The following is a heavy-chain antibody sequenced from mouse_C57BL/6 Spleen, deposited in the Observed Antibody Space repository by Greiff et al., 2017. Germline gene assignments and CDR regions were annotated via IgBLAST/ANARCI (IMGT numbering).Heavy chain of an antibody. CDR1: GYTFTSYW. V-gene: IGHV1-50*01. J-gene: IGHJ1*03. CDR3: ASYYYGLFDV. Sequence: QVQLQQPGAELVKPGASVKLSCKASGYTFTSYWMQWVKQRPGQDLEWIGEIDPSDSYTNYNQKFKGKATLTVDTSSSTAYMQLSSLTSEDSAVYYCASYYYGLFDVWGTGTTVTVSS. CDR2: IDPSDSYT. D-gene: IGHD1-1*01.